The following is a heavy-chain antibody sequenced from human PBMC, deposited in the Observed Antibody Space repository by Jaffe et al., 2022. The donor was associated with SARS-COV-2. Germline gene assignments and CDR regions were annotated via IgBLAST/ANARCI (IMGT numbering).Heavy chain of an antibody. CDR3: ARDGYCSSTSCYAAAPNWFDP. Sequence: QVQLVQSGAEVKKPGSSVKVSCKASGGTFSSYAISWVRQAPGQGLEWMGGIIPIFGTANYAQKFQGRVTITADESTSTAYMELSSLRSEDTAVYYCARDGYCSSTSCYAAAPNWFDPWGQGTLVTVSS. CDR1: GGTFSSYA. J-gene: IGHJ5*02. D-gene: IGHD2-2*01. V-gene: IGHV1-69*01. CDR2: IIPIFGTA.